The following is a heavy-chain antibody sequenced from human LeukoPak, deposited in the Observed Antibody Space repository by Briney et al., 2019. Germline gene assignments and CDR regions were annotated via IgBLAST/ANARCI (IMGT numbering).Heavy chain of an antibody. V-gene: IGHV1-2*02. J-gene: IGHJ2*01. CDR1: GYTFTGYY. D-gene: IGHD3-10*01. CDR2: INPNSGGT. CDR3: ARDRLLWFGELSGGYFDL. Sequence: ASVKVSCKASGYTFTGYYMHWVRQAPRQGLEWMGWINPNSGGTNYAQRFQGRVTMTRDTSISTAYMELSSLRSEDTAVYYCARDRLLWFGELSGGYFDLWGRGTLVTVSS.